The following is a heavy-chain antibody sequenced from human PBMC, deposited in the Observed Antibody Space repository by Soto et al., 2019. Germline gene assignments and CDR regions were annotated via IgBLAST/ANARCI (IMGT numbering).Heavy chain of an antibody. CDR3: ATPVSGYSYGSAYYGMDV. Sequence: GGSLRLSCAASGFTFSSYAMSWVRQAPGKGLEWVSAISGSGGSTYYADSVKGRFTISRDNSKNTLYLQMNSLRAEDTAVYYCATPVSGYSYGSAYYGMDVRGQGTTVTVS. V-gene: IGHV3-23*01. CDR2: ISGSGGST. J-gene: IGHJ6*02. D-gene: IGHD5-18*01. CDR1: GFTFSSYA.